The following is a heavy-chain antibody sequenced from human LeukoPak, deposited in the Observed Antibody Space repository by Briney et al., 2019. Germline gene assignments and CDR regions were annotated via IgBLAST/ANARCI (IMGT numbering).Heavy chain of an antibody. CDR3: ARRVSVAYNVYYMDV. D-gene: IGHD3-10*01. CDR2: IHPADSDT. V-gene: IGHV5-51*01. Sequence: LGESLKISCKGSGYSFTNYWIGWVRQMPGKGLDWMGIIHPADSDTRYSPSFQGQVTISADKSINTAYLQWSSLKASDTAIYYCARRVSVAYNVYYMDVWGKETTVTVSS. CDR1: GYSFTNYW. J-gene: IGHJ6*03.